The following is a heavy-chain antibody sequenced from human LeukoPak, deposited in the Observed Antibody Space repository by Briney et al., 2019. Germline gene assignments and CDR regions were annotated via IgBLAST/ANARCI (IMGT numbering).Heavy chain of an antibody. J-gene: IGHJ4*02. CDR2: IYSDGRT. Sequence: GGSLRLSCAASGFTVSNKYMTWVRQAPGKGLEWVSLIYSDGRTYYADSVKGRCTISRDNSKNSLFLQMSSLRPEDTAVYYCALGKNFGYHYFDFWGQGALVTVSS. V-gene: IGHV3-53*05. CDR3: ALGKNFGYHYFDF. D-gene: IGHD2-2*03. CDR1: GFTVSNKY.